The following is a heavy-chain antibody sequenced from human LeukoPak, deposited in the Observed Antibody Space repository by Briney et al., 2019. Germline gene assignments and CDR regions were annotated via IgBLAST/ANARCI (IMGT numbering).Heavy chain of an antibody. V-gene: IGHV1-18*01. CDR2: IGAYNGNT. CDR1: GYTFTSYG. Sequence: GASVKVSCKASGYTFTSYGISWVRQAPGQGLEWMGWIGAYNGNTNYAQKLQGRVTMTTDTSTSTAYMELRSLRSDDTAVYYCARDGYSSSWPQGPDYWGQGTLVTVSS. D-gene: IGHD6-13*01. CDR3: ARDGYSSSWPQGPDY. J-gene: IGHJ4*02.